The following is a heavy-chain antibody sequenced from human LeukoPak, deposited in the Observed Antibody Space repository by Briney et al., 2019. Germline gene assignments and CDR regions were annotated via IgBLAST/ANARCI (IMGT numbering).Heavy chain of an antibody. J-gene: IGHJ4*02. Sequence: GGSLRLSCAASGFTFSNYGMHWVRQVPGKGLEWVTFIRYDGSYKFYADSVKGRFTISRDNSKNTLYLQMNSLRAEDTAVYYCAKDKYGSGDFDYWGQGTLVTVSS. CDR2: IRYDGSYK. CDR3: AKDKYGSGDFDY. V-gene: IGHV3-30*02. D-gene: IGHD6-25*01. CDR1: GFTFSNYG.